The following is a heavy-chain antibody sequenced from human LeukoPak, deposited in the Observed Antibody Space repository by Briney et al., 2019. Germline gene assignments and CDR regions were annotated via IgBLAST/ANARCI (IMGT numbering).Heavy chain of an antibody. D-gene: IGHD5-18*01. CDR1: GGTFSSYA. J-gene: IGHJ6*02. CDR3: ARSYSYGSYYYYGMDV. V-gene: IGHV1-69*13. Sequence: RASVKVSCKASGGTFSSYAISWVRQAPGQGLEWMEGIIPIFGTANYAQKFQGRVTITADESTSTAYMELSSLRSEDTAVYYCARSYSYGSYYYYGMDVWGQGTTVTVSS. CDR2: IIPIFGTA.